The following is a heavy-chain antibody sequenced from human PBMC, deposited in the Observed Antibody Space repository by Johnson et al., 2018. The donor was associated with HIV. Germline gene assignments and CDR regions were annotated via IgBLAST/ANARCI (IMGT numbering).Heavy chain of an antibody. D-gene: IGHD6-13*01. J-gene: IGHJ3*02. CDR3: ARDWAAVGRVGGMDAFDI. Sequence: QMQLVESGGGVVQPGGSLRISCAASGFIFSSYAMHWVRQAPDKGLEWVAVVSYDGSERYYTDSVKGRFTISRDSSKNTLYLQMNNLRAEDTGVYYCARDWAAVGRVGGMDAFDIWGQGTMVT. CDR1: GFIFSSYA. CDR2: VSYDGSER. V-gene: IGHV3-30*04.